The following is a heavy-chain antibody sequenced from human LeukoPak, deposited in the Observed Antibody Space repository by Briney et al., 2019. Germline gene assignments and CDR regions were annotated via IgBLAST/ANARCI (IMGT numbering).Heavy chain of an antibody. J-gene: IGHJ4*02. V-gene: IGHV3-23*01. CDR1: GFTFSSYA. D-gene: IGHD4-23*01. Sequence: GGSLRLSCAACGFTFSSYAMMWVRHARGKGVECLSHISSSCGSTYYADSEKGRFTNSRDNSENTLYLQMNSLRAEDTAIYYCAKDATTVVTFFDYWGQGTLVTVSS. CDR3: AKDATTVVTFFDY. CDR2: ISSSCGST.